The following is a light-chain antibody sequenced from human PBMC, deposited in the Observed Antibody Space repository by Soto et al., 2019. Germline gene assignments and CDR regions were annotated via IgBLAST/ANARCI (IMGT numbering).Light chain of an antibody. CDR3: ISYTSDDVRYV. V-gene: IGLV2-14*01. CDR1: SSDVGAYNF. CDR2: EVS. Sequence: QSALTQPASVSGSPGQSITISCTGTSSDVGAYNFVSWYQHHPGRAPKLIVSEVSHRPSGVSNRFSGSKSGNTASLTISGRQSEDEADYYCISYTSDDVRYVFGTGTKLTVL. J-gene: IGLJ1*01.